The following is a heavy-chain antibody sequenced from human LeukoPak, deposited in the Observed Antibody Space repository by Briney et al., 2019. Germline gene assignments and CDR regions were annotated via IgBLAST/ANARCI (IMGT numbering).Heavy chain of an antibody. CDR1: GGSISSYY. CDR2: IYDSGGT. J-gene: IGHJ4*02. D-gene: IGHD3-16*01. V-gene: IGHV4-59*12. CDR3: VRDGGNWDVDY. Sequence: SETLSLTCTVSGGSISSYYWSWIRQPPGKGLEWIGYIYDSGGTNYNPSLRSRVTISVDTSKNQFSLNVNSVTAADTAVYFCVRDGGNWDVDYWGQGTLVTVSS.